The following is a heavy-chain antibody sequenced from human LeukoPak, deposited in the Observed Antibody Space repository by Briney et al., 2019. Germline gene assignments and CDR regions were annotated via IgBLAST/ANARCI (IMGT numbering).Heavy chain of an antibody. CDR3: AKDLSTTVTTWDYMDV. CDR2: IYYSGST. D-gene: IGHD4-17*01. Sequence: SETLSLTCTVSGGSISSGDYYWSWIRQPPGKGLEWIGYIYYSGSTNYNPSLKSRVTISVDTSKNQFSLKLSSVTAADTAVYYCAKDLSTTVTTWDYMDVWGKGTTVTVSS. V-gene: IGHV4-61*08. CDR1: GGSISSGDYY. J-gene: IGHJ6*03.